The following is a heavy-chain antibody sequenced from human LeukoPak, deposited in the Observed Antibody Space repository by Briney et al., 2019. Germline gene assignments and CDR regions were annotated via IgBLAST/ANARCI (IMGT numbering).Heavy chain of an antibody. J-gene: IGHJ6*03. Sequence: PSETLSLTCTVSGGSISSSSYYWGWIRQPPGKGLEWIGSIYYSGSTYYNPSLKSRVTISVDTSKNQFSLKLSSVTAADTVVYYCARQGDGYYYMDVWGKGTTVTVSS. D-gene: IGHD3-10*01. CDR3: ARQGDGYYYMDV. V-gene: IGHV4-39*01. CDR2: IYYSGST. CDR1: GGSISSSSYY.